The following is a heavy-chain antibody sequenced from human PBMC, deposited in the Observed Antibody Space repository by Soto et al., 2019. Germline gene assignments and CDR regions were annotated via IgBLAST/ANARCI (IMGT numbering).Heavy chain of an antibody. V-gene: IGHV4-31*03. CDR3: ARGPKNLGGSFYYGMYV. CDR2: IYYRGST. J-gene: IGHJ6*02. CDR1: GGSIRSDGFY. Sequence: QVQLQESGPGLVKPSQTLSLTCTVSGGSIRSDGFYWTWVRHLPGNGLEWVGFIYYRGSTYYKPSLKSRITISMDSSRNQFFLSLPSVTAADMAVYYCARGPKNLGGSFYYGMYVWGQGTTVTVSS.